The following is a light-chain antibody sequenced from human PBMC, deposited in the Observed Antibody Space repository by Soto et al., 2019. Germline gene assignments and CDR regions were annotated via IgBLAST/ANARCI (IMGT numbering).Light chain of an antibody. CDR3: QQYSSYWT. CDR1: QSISIW. Sequence: DIQMTQSPSTLSASVGDRVTITCRASQSISIWLAWYQQKPDKAPHLLMYHASTLESGVPSRFSASGSGTEFTLTISSLQPDDFATYYCQQYSSYWTFGQGTKVEIK. CDR2: HAS. J-gene: IGKJ1*01. V-gene: IGKV1-5*01.